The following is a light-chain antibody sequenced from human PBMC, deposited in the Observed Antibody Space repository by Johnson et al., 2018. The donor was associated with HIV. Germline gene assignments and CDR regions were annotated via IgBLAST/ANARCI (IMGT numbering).Light chain of an antibody. V-gene: IGLV1-51*02. CDR3: GTWDSGLSAGV. CDR2: EHN. CDR1: IANIGNNY. Sequence: QFVLTQPPSVSAAPGQRVTISCSGCIANIGNNYVSWYQQLPGTAPKLLIYEHNKRPSGIPDRFSGSKSGTSATLDISGLQTGDEADYYCGTWDSGLSAGVFGTGTKVTVL. J-gene: IGLJ1*01.